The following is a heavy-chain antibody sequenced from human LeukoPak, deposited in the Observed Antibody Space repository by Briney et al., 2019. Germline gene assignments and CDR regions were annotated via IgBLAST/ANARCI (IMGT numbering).Heavy chain of an antibody. Sequence: SETLSLTCTVSGGSISSSSYYWGWIRQPPGKGLEWIGSIYYSGSTYYNPSLKSRVTISVDTSKNQFSLKLSSVTAADTAVYYCARPAGYGGNSRDRFDPWGQGTLVTVSS. CDR3: ARPAGYGGNSRDRFDP. CDR2: IYYSGST. D-gene: IGHD4-23*01. J-gene: IGHJ5*02. CDR1: GGSISSSSYY. V-gene: IGHV4-39*01.